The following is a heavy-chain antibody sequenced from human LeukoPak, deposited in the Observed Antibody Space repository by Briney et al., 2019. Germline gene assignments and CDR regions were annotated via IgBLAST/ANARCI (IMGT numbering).Heavy chain of an antibody. CDR2: ISAYNGNT. CDR3: ARGADEYSSGWYPP. V-gene: IGHV1-18*01. Sequence: WASVKVSCKASGYTFTSYGISWVRQAPGQGLEWMGWISAYNGNTNYAQKLQGRVTMTTDTSTSTAYMELRSLRSDDTAVYYCARGADEYSSGWYPPWGQGTLVTVSS. CDR1: GYTFTSYG. J-gene: IGHJ5*02. D-gene: IGHD6-19*01.